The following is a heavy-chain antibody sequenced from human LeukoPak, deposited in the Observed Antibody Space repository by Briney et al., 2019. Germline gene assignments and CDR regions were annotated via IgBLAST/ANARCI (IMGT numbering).Heavy chain of an antibody. V-gene: IGHV3-48*02. Sequence: GGSLRLSCAASGFTLSSYWMSWVRQAPGKGLEWVSYISSSGNTIYYADSVKGRFTISRDNAKNSLYLQVNSLRDEDTAVYYCAREGPVVRGSEVDYWGQGTLVTVSS. CDR3: AREGPVVRGSEVDY. CDR2: ISSSGNTI. J-gene: IGHJ4*02. CDR1: GFTLSSYW. D-gene: IGHD4-23*01.